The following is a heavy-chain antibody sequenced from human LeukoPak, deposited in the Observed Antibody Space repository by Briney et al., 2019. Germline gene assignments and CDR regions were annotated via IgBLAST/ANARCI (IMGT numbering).Heavy chain of an antibody. V-gene: IGHV4-59*01. D-gene: IGHD3-22*01. CDR3: ARRRYYASSGYDYYYGMDV. J-gene: IGHJ6*02. CDR1: GGSISSYY. Sequence: PSETLSLTCTVSGGSISSYYWSWIRQPPGKGLEWIGYIYYSGSTNYNPSLKSRVTISLDTSKNQFSLKLSSVTAADTAVYYCARRRYYASSGYDYYYGMDVWGQGTTVTVSS. CDR2: IYYSGST.